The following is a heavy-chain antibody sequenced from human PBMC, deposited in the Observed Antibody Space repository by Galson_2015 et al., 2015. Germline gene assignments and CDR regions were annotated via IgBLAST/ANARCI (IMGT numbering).Heavy chain of an antibody. CDR1: GFTFSSYE. D-gene: IGHD3-3*01. CDR2: ISSSGSTI. Sequence: SLRLSCAASGFTFSSYEMNWVRQAPGKGLEWVSYISSSGSTIYYADSVKGRFTISRDNAKNSLYLQMNSLRAEDTAVYYCARAPRITIFGVVTRNWHYFDYWGQGTLVTVSS. V-gene: IGHV3-48*03. J-gene: IGHJ4*02. CDR3: ARAPRITIFGVVTRNWHYFDY.